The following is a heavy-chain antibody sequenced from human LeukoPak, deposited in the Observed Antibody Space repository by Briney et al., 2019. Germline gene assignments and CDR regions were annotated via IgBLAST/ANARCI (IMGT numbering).Heavy chain of an antibody. D-gene: IGHD6-13*01. CDR2: ISSTGGTT. CDR3: ANPYSSSWSGFDP. Sequence: GGSLRLSCAASGITFSSYGMSWVRQAPGKGLEWVSSISSTGGTTYYADSVKGRFTISRDNSKNTLYLQMNSLRAEDTAVYYCANPYSSSWSGFDPWGQGTLVTVSS. CDR1: GITFSSYG. V-gene: IGHV3-23*01. J-gene: IGHJ5*02.